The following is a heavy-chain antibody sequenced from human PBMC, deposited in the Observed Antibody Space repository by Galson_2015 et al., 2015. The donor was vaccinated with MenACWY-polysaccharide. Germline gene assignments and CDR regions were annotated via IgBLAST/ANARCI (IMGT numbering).Heavy chain of an antibody. CDR3: VRDHKGGWRGYAFDI. CDR1: GFTFSNFY. D-gene: IGHD6-19*01. CDR2: ISSSAITM. V-gene: IGHV3-11*01. J-gene: IGHJ3*02. Sequence: SLRLSCAASGFTFSNFYMSWVRQAPGKGLEWLSYISSSAITMYYADSVKGRFTISRDNAQNALYLQMNSLRADDTAVYFCVRDHKGGWRGYAFDIWGLGTKVTVSS.